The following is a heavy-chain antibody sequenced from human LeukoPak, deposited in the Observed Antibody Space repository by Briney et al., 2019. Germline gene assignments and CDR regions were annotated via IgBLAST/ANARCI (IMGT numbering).Heavy chain of an antibody. D-gene: IGHD6-19*01. Sequence: SETLSLTCTVSGGSISIYYWSWIRLPPGKGLEWIGYIYHSGSTYYNPSLKSRVTISVDTSKNQFSLKLSSVTAADTAVYYCASRGIAVATFGYWGQGTLVTVSS. CDR3: ASRGIAVATFGY. J-gene: IGHJ4*02. CDR2: IYHSGST. CDR1: GGSISIYY. V-gene: IGHV4-59*12.